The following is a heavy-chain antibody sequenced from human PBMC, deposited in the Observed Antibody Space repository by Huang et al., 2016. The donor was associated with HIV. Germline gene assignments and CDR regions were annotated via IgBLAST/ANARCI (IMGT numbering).Heavy chain of an antibody. D-gene: IGHD1-26*01. CDR2: IYWDDEK. Sequence: QITLKESGPSLVKPTQTLTLTCCFSGFSLNTKGVGFGWIRQPPGKALEWLLLIYWDDEKRYMPSLKNKVTLTRDTTKNQVVLTLTNADPLDAGTYYCAHIGRLGDYYMDVWGNGTTVTVSS. J-gene: IGHJ6*03. CDR3: AHIGRLGDYYMDV. CDR1: GFSLNTKGVG. V-gene: IGHV2-5*02.